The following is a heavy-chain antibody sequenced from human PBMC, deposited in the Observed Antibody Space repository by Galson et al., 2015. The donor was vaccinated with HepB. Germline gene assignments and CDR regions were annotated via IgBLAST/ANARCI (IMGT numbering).Heavy chain of an antibody. CDR3: AASQYYYDTTGNRGYFYYYMDF. CDR2: IIPIFNIA. Sequence: SVKVSCKASGDTFRFYAINWVLQAPGQGLEWLGGIIPIFNIANYAQKFQGRVTITADESTSTAYMELSSLTSEDTALYYCAASQYYYDTTGNRGYFYYYMDFWGKGTAVAVSS. V-gene: IGHV1-69*13. J-gene: IGHJ6*03. CDR1: GDTFRFYA. D-gene: IGHD3-22*01.